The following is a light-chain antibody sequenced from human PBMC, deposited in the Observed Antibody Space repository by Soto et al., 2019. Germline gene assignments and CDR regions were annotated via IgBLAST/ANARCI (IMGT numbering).Light chain of an antibody. J-gene: IGLJ1*01. Sequence: QSVLAQPASVSGSPGQTITISCTGTSSDVGGYNAVSWYQHHPGKAPKLIIYEVTHRPAGISDRFSASKSGNTASLTISGLQAEDHADYYCNSFRVNRLYVFGTGTKVTVL. CDR1: SSDVGGYNA. CDR3: NSFRVNRLYV. V-gene: IGLV2-14*01. CDR2: EVT.